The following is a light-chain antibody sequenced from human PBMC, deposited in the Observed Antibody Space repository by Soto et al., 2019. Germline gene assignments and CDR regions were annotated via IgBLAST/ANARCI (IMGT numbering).Light chain of an antibody. V-gene: IGLV2-14*01. J-gene: IGLJ6*01. CDR3: SSYSTRSSLDYV. Sequence: QSALTQPASVSGSPGQSITISCTGTSSDVGGNNYVSWYQQYPGKAPKLMIFDVSNRPAGVSSRCSGAKSGNTSSLTISGLQADDEADYYCSSYSTRSSLDYVFGSGTQLTVL. CDR2: DVS. CDR1: SSDVGGNNY.